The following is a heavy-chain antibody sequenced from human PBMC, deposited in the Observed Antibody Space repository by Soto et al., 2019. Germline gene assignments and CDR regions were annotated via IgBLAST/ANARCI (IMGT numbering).Heavy chain of an antibody. Sequence: QIALKESGPPLVKPTQTLTLTCTFSGFSLSTSGVAVGWIRQPPGKALEWLALIYWDDDKRYSPSLKSRLTITKETSKNQVVLRMTNMDPVDTATYYCAYRSPSIRLDPWGQGTLVTVAS. J-gene: IGHJ5*02. CDR1: GFSLSTSGVA. CDR3: AYRSPSIRLDP. CDR2: IYWDDDK. D-gene: IGHD2-21*01. V-gene: IGHV2-5*02.